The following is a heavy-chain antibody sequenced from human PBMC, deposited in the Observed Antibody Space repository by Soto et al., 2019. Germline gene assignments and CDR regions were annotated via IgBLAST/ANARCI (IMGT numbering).Heavy chain of an antibody. J-gene: IGHJ4*02. CDR1: GFTFSSYA. D-gene: IGHD1-26*01. CDR3: ARRGSGSYYDY. Sequence: EVQLLESGGGLVQPGGSLRLSCAASGFTFSSYAMRWVRQAPVKGLEWVSAISGSGGSTYYADSVKGRFTISRDNSKNTLYLHMNSRRAEDTAVYYCARRGSGSYYDYWGQGTLVTVSS. V-gene: IGHV3-23*01. CDR2: ISGSGGST.